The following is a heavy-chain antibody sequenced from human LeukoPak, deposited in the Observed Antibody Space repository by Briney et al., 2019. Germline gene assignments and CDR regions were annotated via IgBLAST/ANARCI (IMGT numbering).Heavy chain of an antibody. D-gene: IGHD2-15*01. Sequence: GESLRLSCAASGFIFDHYGMYWVRQAPGKGLEWVSFTRYDGRDEYYADSVKGRFTISRDNGKNSLLLQMNSLRAEDTALYYCARGYSRAAFDIWGQGTVVAVSS. CDR2: TRYDGRDE. CDR1: GFIFDHYG. V-gene: IGHV3-30*02. CDR3: ARGYSRAAFDI. J-gene: IGHJ3*02.